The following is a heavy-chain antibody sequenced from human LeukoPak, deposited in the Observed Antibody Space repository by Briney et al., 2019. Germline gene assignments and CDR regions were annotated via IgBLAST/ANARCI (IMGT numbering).Heavy chain of an antibody. CDR1: GGSISSSSYY. V-gene: IGHV4-39*07. J-gene: IGHJ4*02. Sequence: PSETLSLTCTVSGGSISSSSYYWGWIRQPPGKGLEWIGSIYYSGSTYYNPSLKSRVTISVDTSKNQFSLKLSSVTAADTAVYYCARADIVVVPAASILFDYWGQGTLVTVSS. D-gene: IGHD2-2*01. CDR3: ARADIVVVPAASILFDY. CDR2: IYYSGST.